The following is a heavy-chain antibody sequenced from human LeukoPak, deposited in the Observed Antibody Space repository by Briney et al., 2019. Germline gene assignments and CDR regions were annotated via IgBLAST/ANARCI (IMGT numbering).Heavy chain of an antibody. J-gene: IGHJ4*02. Sequence: GGSLRLSCAASGMTFSSHWMSWVRQAPGKGLEWVAATSSSDAGTYHADSVRGRFTISRDNSKNTLYLQMNSLRAEDAAVYFCAKAPVTSCRGAYCYPFDSWGQGTLVTVSS. CDR1: GMTFSSHW. D-gene: IGHD2-21*01. CDR3: AKAPVTSCRGAYCYPFDS. V-gene: IGHV3-23*01. CDR2: TSSSDAGT.